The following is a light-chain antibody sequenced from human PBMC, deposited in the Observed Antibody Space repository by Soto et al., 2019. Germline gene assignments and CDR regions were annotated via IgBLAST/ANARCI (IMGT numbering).Light chain of an antibody. J-gene: IGKJ5*01. CDR3: QQGYSTTPIT. CDR2: GAS. CDR1: QTIHSF. V-gene: IGKV1-39*01. Sequence: DIKMSQSPSTLSASVGDRVTITCRASQTIHSFLAWYQHKPGAAPKLLIFGASNLESGVPSRFSGSGSGTEFTLSISSLQPEDFATYYCQQGYSTTPITFGQGTLLEI.